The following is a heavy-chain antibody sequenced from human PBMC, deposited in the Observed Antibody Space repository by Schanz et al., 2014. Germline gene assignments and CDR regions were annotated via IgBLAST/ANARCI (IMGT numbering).Heavy chain of an antibody. J-gene: IGHJ4*02. V-gene: IGHV3-21*01. D-gene: IGHD6-6*01. CDR2: ISSTSSYI. Sequence: VQLVESGGGVVQPGRSLRLSCAASGFNFSSYGMHWVRQAPGKGLEWVSSISSTSSYIFYADSVKGRFTISRDNAKNSLYLQMNSLRAEDTAVYYCVPMSIAAHWGQGTLVTVSS. CDR3: VPMSIAAH. CDR1: GFNFSSYG.